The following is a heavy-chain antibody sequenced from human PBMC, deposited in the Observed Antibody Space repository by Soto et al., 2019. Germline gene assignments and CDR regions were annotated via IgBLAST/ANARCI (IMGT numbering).Heavy chain of an antibody. CDR2: ISWNSGSI. Sequence: EVQLVEPGGGLVQPGRSLRLSCAASGFTFDDYAMHWVRQAPGKGLEWVSGISWNSGSIGYADSVKGRFTISRDNAKNSLYLQMNSLRAEDTALYYCAKDGRAAGPRWLYFDYWGQGTLVTVSS. J-gene: IGHJ4*02. D-gene: IGHD6-13*01. CDR1: GFTFDDYA. V-gene: IGHV3-9*01. CDR3: AKDGRAAGPRWLYFDY.